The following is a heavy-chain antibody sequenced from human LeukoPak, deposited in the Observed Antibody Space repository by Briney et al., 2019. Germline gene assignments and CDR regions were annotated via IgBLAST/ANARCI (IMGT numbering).Heavy chain of an antibody. Sequence: VASVKVSCKASGGTFSSYAISWVRQAPGQGLEWMGGIIPIFGTANYAQKFQGRVTITADESTSTAYMELSNLRSEDTAVYYCASESVTGAFDIWGQGTMVTVSS. CDR3: ASESVTGAFDI. J-gene: IGHJ3*02. CDR1: GGTFSSYA. D-gene: IGHD2-21*02. V-gene: IGHV1-69*13. CDR2: IIPIFGTA.